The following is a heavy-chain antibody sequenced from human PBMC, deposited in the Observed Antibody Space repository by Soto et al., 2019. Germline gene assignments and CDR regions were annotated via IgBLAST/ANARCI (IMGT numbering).Heavy chain of an antibody. D-gene: IGHD2-2*02. V-gene: IGHV3-13*05. Sequence: GGSLSFSCATSGFTFSNFDMHWVRQVPGKGLEWVSAIGAARDPYYLGSVKGRFTVSRENAKNSAYPQMNDLRAGDSAVYYCARAYTGRLPRRADYYYAMDVWGQGTTVTVSS. CDR2: IGAARDP. CDR1: GFTFSNFD. CDR3: ARAYTGRLPRRADYYYAMDV. J-gene: IGHJ6*02.